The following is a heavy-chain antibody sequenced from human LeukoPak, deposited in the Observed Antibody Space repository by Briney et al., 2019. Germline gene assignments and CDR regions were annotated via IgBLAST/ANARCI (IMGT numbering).Heavy chain of an antibody. CDR3: ARWNYDISTGHRSFDY. CDR1: GGSISSYY. V-gene: IGHV4-59*01. Sequence: PSETLSLTCTVSGGSISSYYWSWIRQPPGKGLEWIGYIYYSGSTNYNPSLKSRVTISVDTSKNQFSLKLSSVTAADTAVYYCARWNYDISTGHRSFDYWGQGTLVIVSS. D-gene: IGHD3-9*01. J-gene: IGHJ4*02. CDR2: IYYSGST.